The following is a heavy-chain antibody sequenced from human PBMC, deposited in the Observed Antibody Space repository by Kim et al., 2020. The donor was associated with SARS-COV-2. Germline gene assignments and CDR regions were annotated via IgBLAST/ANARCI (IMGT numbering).Heavy chain of an antibody. D-gene: IGHD4-17*01. V-gene: IGHV1-18*01. CDR3: ARDRGYGDDTFDY. Sequence: NYAQNLQGRGTLTTDTSTRTAFLELRSLRSDDTAVYFCARDRGYGDDTFDYWGQGTLVTVSS. J-gene: IGHJ4*02.